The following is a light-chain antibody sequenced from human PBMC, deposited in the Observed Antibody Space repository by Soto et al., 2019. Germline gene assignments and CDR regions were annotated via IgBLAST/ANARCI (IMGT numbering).Light chain of an antibody. Sequence: DIQMTQSPSTLSGSVGDRVTITRRTSQTISSWLAWYQQKPGKAPKLLIYKASTLKSGVPSRFSGSGSGTEFTLTISSLQPDDFATYYCQHYNSYSEAFGQGTKVDIK. J-gene: IGKJ1*01. CDR1: QTISSW. CDR3: QHYNSYSEA. V-gene: IGKV1-5*03. CDR2: KAS.